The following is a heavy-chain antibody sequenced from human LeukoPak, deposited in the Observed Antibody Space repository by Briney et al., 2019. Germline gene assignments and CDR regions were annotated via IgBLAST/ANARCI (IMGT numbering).Heavy chain of an antibody. CDR1: GGTFSSYA. CDR3: ARDIYGSGSYYNDY. V-gene: IGHV1-69*05. Sequence: SXXXSCKASGGTFSSYAISWVRQAPGQGVEWMGRIIPIFGTANYAQKFQGRVTITTDESTSTAYMELSSLRSEDTAVYYCARDIYGSGSYYNDYWGQGTLVTVSS. CDR2: IIPIFGTA. J-gene: IGHJ4*02. D-gene: IGHD3-10*01.